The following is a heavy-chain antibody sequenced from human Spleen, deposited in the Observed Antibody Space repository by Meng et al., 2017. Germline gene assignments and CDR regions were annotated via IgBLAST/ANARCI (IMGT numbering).Heavy chain of an antibody. CDR3: ARGPTTMAHDFDY. J-gene: IGHJ4*02. CDR2: INHSGST. D-gene: IGHD4-11*01. CDR1: GGSFSDYY. Sequence: QVPQQQGGEGLLKPSETLSLPCVVSGGSFSDYYWSWIRQPPGKGLEWIGEINHSGSTNYNPSLESRATISVDTSQNNLSLKLSSVTAADSAVYYCARGPTTMAHDFDYWGQGTLVTVSS. V-gene: IGHV4-34*01.